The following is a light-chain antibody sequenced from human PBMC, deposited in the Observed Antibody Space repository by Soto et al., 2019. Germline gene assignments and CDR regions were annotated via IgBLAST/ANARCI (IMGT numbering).Light chain of an antibody. Sequence: EIVFTQSPCTLSLSPGERATLTCRASQTITSFYLAWYQQKPGQAPRLLIYGTSTRATGIPDRFSGSGSGTDFTLTIRKLEPEDFAVYYCQQFGGSPPRFTFGPGTKVDIK. CDR2: GTS. CDR3: QQFGGSPPRFT. V-gene: IGKV3-20*01. J-gene: IGKJ3*01. CDR1: QTITSFY.